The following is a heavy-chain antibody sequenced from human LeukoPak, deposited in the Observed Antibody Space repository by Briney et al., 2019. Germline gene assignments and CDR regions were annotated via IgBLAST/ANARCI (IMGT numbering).Heavy chain of an antibody. D-gene: IGHD5-12*01. CDR3: ARVDLSAWFDP. V-gene: IGHV1-18*01. Sequence: GASETVSCKASGYTFTSYGISWVRQAPGQGLEWMGWISAYNGNTNYAQKLQGRVTMTTDTSTSTAYMELRSLRSDDTAVYYCARVDLSAWFDPWGQGTLVTVSS. CDR2: ISAYNGNT. J-gene: IGHJ5*02. CDR1: GYTFTSYG.